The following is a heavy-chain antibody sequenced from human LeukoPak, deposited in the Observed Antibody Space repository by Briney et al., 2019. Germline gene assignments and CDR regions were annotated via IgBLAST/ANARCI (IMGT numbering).Heavy chain of an antibody. J-gene: IGHJ6*02. D-gene: IGHD1-26*01. Sequence: GESLRLSCAVSGFTFRSFGMHWVRQAPGKGLEWVAFTRYDATKKYYADSVKGRFTISRDNSKNTLYLQMNSLRAEDTAVYYCATKWELPQGYYYYAMDVWGRGTTVTVSS. CDR3: ATKWELPQGYYYYAMDV. V-gene: IGHV3-30*02. CDR1: GFTFRSFG. CDR2: TRYDATKK.